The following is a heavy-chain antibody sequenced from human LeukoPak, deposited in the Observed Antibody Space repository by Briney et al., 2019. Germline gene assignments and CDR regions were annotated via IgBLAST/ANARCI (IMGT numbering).Heavy chain of an antibody. CDR3: ARDHVGEDSGAFDI. V-gene: IGHV4-34*01. Sequence: SETLSLTCAVYGGSFSGYYWSWIRQPPGKGLEWIGEINHSGSTNYNPSLKSRVTISVDTSKNQFSLKLSSVTAEDTAVYYCARDHVGEDSGAFDIWGQGTMVTVSS. CDR2: INHSGST. CDR1: GGSFSGYY. D-gene: IGHD3-10*01. J-gene: IGHJ3*02.